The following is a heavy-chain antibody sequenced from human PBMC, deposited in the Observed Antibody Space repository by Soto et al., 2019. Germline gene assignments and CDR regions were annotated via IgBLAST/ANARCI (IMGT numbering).Heavy chain of an antibody. CDR2: ISGSGDVI. V-gene: IGHV3-23*01. Sequence: EVHLLESGGNLVQPGGSLRLSCAASGFTFSSYAMSWVRQAPGKGPEWVSSISGSGDVIHYADSVKGRFTISRDNSKNTLRLQMNSLRAEDTAVYYCAKAIRFLDMALDNWGQGALVTVSS. D-gene: IGHD3-9*01. CDR1: GFTFSSYA. J-gene: IGHJ4*02. CDR3: AKAIRFLDMALDN.